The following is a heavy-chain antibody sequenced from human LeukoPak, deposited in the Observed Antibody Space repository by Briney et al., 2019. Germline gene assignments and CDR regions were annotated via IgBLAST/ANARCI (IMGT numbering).Heavy chain of an antibody. CDR1: GFPFSSYA. J-gene: IGHJ4*02. V-gene: IGHV3-30-3*01. D-gene: IGHD3-3*01. Sequence: GSLRLSCAASGFPFSSYAMHWVRQAPGKGLEWVAVISYDGSNKYYADSVKGRFTISRDNAKNSLYLQMNSLRAEDTAVYSCARGPERLRFHYFDYWGQGTLVTVSS. CDR2: ISYDGSNK. CDR3: ARGPERLRFHYFDY.